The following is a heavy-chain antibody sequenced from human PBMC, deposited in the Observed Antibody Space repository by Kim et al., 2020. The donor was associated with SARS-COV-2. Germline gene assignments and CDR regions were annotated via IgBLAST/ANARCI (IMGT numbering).Heavy chain of an antibody. D-gene: IGHD3-3*01. J-gene: IGHJ6*02. CDR3: ARHGWGFLECFMDV. CDR1: GGSISSSSYY. Sequence: SETLSLTCTVSGGSISSSSYYWGWIRQPPGKGLEWIGSIYYSGSTYYNPSLKSRVTISVDTSKNQFSLKLSSVTAADTAVYYCARHGWGFLECFMDVLG. CDR2: IYYSGST. V-gene: IGHV4-39*01.